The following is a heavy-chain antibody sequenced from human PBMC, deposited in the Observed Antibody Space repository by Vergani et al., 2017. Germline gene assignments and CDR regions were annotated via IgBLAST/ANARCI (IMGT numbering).Heavy chain of an antibody. D-gene: IGHD6-13*01. CDR2: ISAYNGNT. V-gene: IGHV1-18*01. Sequence: QVQLVQSGAEVKKPGASVKVSCKASGYTFTSYGISWVRQAPGQGVEWMGWISAYNGNTNYAQKLQGRVTMTTDTSTSTAYMDLRSLRSDDTAVYYCARRQIAAACKGQYYYMDVWGKGTTVTVSS. CDR3: ARRQIAAACKGQYYYMDV. J-gene: IGHJ6*03. CDR1: GYTFTSYG.